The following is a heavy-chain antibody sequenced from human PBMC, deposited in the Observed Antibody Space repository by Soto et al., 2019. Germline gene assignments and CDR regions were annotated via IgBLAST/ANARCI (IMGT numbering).Heavy chain of an antibody. V-gene: IGHV4-34*01. Sequence: SETLSLTCAVYGVSFSGYYWSWIRQPPGKGLEWIGEINHSGSTNYNPSLKSRVTISVDTSKNQFSLKLSSVTAADTAVYYCASGCSSTSCYDYWGQGTLVTV. J-gene: IGHJ4*02. D-gene: IGHD2-2*01. CDR1: GVSFSGYY. CDR3: ASGCSSTSCYDY. CDR2: INHSGST.